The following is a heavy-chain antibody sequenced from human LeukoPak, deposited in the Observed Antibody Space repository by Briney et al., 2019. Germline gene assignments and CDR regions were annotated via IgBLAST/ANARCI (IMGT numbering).Heavy chain of an antibody. D-gene: IGHD2-21*01. CDR3: AKAGGDAYYYYYMDV. CDR1: EFNFNSYW. V-gene: IGHV3-23*01. Sequence: GGSLRLSCAASEFNFNSYWMHWVRQAPGKGLEWVSGIGGGGGSTYYADSVKGRFTVSRDNSKNTLYLQMNSLRAEDTAVYYCAKAGGDAYYYYYMDVWGKGTTVTVSS. CDR2: IGGGGGST. J-gene: IGHJ6*03.